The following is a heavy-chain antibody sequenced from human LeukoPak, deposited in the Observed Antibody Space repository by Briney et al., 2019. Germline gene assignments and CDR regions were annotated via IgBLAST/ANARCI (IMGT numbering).Heavy chain of an antibody. D-gene: IGHD6-13*01. Sequence: PSETLSLTCAVYGGSFSGYYWSWIRQPPGKGLEWIGEINHSGSTNYNPSLKSRVTISVDTSKNQFSLKLSSVTAADTAVYYCARRGIAASPRVYYFDYWGQGTLVTVSS. CDR3: ARRGIAASPRVYYFDY. J-gene: IGHJ4*02. CDR1: GGSFSGYY. V-gene: IGHV4-34*01. CDR2: INHSGST.